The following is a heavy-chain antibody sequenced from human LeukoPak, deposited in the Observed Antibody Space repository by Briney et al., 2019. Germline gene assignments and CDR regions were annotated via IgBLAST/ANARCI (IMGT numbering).Heavy chain of an antibody. Sequence: GGSLRLSCAASGFTFSSYSMNWVRQAPGKGLEWVSYISSSSSTIYYADSVKGRFTISRDNAKNSLYLQMNSLRAEDTAVYYCARGSLTSGSFLDYWGQGTLVTVSS. J-gene: IGHJ4*02. CDR2: ISSSSSTI. CDR3: ARGSLTSGSFLDY. V-gene: IGHV3-48*01. CDR1: GFTFSSYS. D-gene: IGHD1-26*01.